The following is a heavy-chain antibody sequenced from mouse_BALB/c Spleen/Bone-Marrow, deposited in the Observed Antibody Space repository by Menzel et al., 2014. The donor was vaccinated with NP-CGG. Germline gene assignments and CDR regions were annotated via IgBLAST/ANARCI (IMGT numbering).Heavy chain of an antibody. Sequence: QVQLKESGAELIKPGASVKISCKATGYTFSTYWIEWVKQRPGHGLEWIGEILPGSGTTNYNEKFKGKSTFTADTSSNTAYMQLSSLTSEDSAVYYCARLITTGGCAYWGQGTLVTVSA. CDR2: ILPGSGTT. V-gene: IGHV1-9*01. J-gene: IGHJ3*01. D-gene: IGHD2-4*01. CDR3: ARLITTGGCAY. CDR1: GYTFSTYW.